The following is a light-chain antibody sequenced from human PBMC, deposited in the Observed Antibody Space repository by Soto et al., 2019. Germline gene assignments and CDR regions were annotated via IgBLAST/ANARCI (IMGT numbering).Light chain of an antibody. CDR2: DVT. J-gene: IGLJ2*01. CDR3: QSFDKYLSAVV. Sequence: QSALTQPRSVSGSPGQSVTISCAGTSSDVGGYDYVSWYQQHPDKVPKILIFDVTKRPSGVPARFTGSKSGNTASLTISGLQADDEADYYCQSFDKYLSAVVFGGGTKLTVL. V-gene: IGLV2-11*01. CDR1: SSDVGGYDY.